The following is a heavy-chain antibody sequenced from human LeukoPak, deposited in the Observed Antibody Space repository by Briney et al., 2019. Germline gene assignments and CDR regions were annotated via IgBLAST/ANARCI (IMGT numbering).Heavy chain of an antibody. CDR3: ARGPTTRGYYYYYGMDV. J-gene: IGHJ6*02. D-gene: IGHD4-11*01. Sequence: SCKASGFTFSSYAMHWVRQAPGKGLEWVAVISYDGSNKYYADSVKGRFTISRDNSKNTLYLQMNSLRAEDTAVYYCARGPTTRGYYYYYGMDVWGQGTTVTVSS. V-gene: IGHV3-30-3*01. CDR1: GFTFSSYA. CDR2: ISYDGSNK.